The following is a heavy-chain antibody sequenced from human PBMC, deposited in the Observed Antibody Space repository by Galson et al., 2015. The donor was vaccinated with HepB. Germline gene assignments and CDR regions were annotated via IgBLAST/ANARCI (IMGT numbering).Heavy chain of an antibody. V-gene: IGHV1-18*04. J-gene: IGHJ5*02. CDR1: GYTFTSYS. D-gene: IGHD1-14*01. Sequence: ASGYTFTSYSISWVRQAPGQGLEWMXWISAYNGNTNYAQKLQGXVTMXXDXXTSRAYMELSSLRXXXXXXXXXXXIRXXXXRGFXFXPWGQGTLVTVSS. CDR2: ISAYNGNT. CDR3: XXIRXXXXRGFXFXP.